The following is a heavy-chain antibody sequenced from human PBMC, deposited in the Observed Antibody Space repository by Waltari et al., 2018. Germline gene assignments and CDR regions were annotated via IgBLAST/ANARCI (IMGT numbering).Heavy chain of an antibody. V-gene: IGHV1-46*01. CDR2: INPSGGRT. CDR1: GYTFTSYY. Sequence: QVQLVQSGAEVKKPGASVKVSCKAAGYTFTSYYMHWVRQAPGQGREWMGIINPSGGRTIDDDKFTGRVTMNRDHATSISCMELSIMRSYDTAVNYWAREILGGIVVVQYEYDYGMDVEGQGTTVTVS. J-gene: IGHJ6*02. CDR3: AREILGGIVVVQYEYDYGMDV. D-gene: IGHD6-19*01.